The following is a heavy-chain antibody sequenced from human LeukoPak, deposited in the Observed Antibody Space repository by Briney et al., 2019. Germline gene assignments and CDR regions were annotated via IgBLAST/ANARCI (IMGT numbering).Heavy chain of an antibody. V-gene: IGHV3-30-3*01. CDR2: ISYDGSNE. J-gene: IGHJ4*02. CDR1: GFTFSSYA. Sequence: GGSLRLSCAVSGFTFSSYAMHWVRQAPGKGLEWVAVISYDGSNEYYADSVKGRFTISRDNSKNTLYLQMNRMRAEDTAVYYCAKDPGRIAARLSDYWGQGTLVTVSS. CDR3: AKDPGRIAARLSDY. D-gene: IGHD6-6*01.